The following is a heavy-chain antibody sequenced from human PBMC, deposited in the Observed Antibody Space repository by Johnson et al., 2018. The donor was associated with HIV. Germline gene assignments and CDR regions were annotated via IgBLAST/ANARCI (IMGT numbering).Heavy chain of an antibody. CDR2: ISYDGSNN. CDR3: ARARLYSTTWLDGFDI. V-gene: IGHV3-30-3*01. Sequence: QVQVVESGGGVVQPGRSLRPSCEASGFTFSSYAMHWVRQAPGKGLEWVAVISYDGSNNYYADSVKGRFPISRDNSKNTLYLQMNSLRAEDTAVYYCARARLYSTTWLDGFDIWGQGTMVTVSS. D-gene: IGHD6-13*01. CDR1: GFTFSSYA. J-gene: IGHJ3*02.